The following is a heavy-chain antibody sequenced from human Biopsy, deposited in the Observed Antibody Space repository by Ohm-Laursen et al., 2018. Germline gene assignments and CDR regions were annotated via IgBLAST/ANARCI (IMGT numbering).Heavy chain of an antibody. V-gene: IGHV1-69*04. CDR1: GDTFTTSA. CDR2: IIPILGTV. Sequence: GASVKVSCKASGDTFTTSAISWVRLVPGQGLDWMGRIIPILGTVDYGQNFQGRVTIRADTSTTFLELTSLRYDDTAAYYCASGDIGGIGLDVWGLGTTVTVSS. CDR3: ASGDIGGIGLDV. J-gene: IGHJ6*02. D-gene: IGHD3-10*01.